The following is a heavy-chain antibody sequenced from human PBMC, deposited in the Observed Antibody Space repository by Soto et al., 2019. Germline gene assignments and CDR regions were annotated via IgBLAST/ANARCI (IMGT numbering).Heavy chain of an antibody. Sequence: QVQLVQSGAEVKKPGSSVKVSCKASGGTFSSYAISWVRQAPGQGLEWMGGIIPIFGTANYAQKVQGRVTITADESTSTAYMELSSLRSEDTAVYYCARGYCSSTSCSIFGVVANDYWGQGTLDTVSS. D-gene: IGHD2-2*01. CDR2: IIPIFGTA. J-gene: IGHJ4*02. V-gene: IGHV1-69*01. CDR3: ARGYCSSTSCSIFGVVANDY. CDR1: GGTFSSYA.